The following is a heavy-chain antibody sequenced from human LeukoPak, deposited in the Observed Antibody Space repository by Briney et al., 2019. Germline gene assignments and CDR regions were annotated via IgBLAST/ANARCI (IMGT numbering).Heavy chain of an antibody. J-gene: IGHJ6*03. CDR3: ARAGYSSSWHYYYYYMDV. Sequence: ALVKVSCKASGYTFTGYYMHWVRQAPGQGLEWMGRINPNSGGTNYAQKFQGRVTMTRDTSISTAYMELSRLRSDDTAVYYCARAGYSSSWHYYYYYMDVWGKGTTVTVSS. CDR2: INPNSGGT. D-gene: IGHD6-13*01. V-gene: IGHV1-2*06. CDR1: GYTFTGYY.